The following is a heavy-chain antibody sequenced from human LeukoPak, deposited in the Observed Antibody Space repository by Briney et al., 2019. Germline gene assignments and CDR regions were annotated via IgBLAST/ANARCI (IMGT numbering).Heavy chain of an antibody. CDR2: ISSSSSYI. CDR3: ARDTNLPAAGQPLLWFGELLLDY. J-gene: IGHJ4*02. Sequence: TGGSLRLSCAASGFTFSSYSMNWVRQAPGKGLEWVSSISSSSSYIYYADSVKGRFTISRDNAKNSLYLQMNSLRAEDTAVYYCARDTNLPAAGQPLLWFGELLLDYWGQGTLVTVSS. D-gene: IGHD3-10*01. V-gene: IGHV3-21*01. CDR1: GFTFSSYS.